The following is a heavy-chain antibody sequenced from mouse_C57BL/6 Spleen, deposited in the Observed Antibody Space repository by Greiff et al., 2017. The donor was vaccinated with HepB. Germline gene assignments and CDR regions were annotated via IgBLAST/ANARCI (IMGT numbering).Heavy chain of an antibody. J-gene: IGHJ2*01. Sequence: VQLQQSGAELVMPGASVKLSCKASGYTFTSYWMHWVKQRPGQGLEWIGEIDPSDSYTNYTQKFKGKSTLTVDTSSSTAYMQRSSLTSEDSAVYYCARSKLNFDYWGQGTTLTVSS. CDR2: IDPSDSYT. CDR3: ARSKLNFDY. V-gene: IGHV1-69*01. CDR1: GYTFTSYW.